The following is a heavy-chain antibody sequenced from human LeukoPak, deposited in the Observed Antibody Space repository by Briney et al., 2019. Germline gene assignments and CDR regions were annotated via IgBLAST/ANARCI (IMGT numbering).Heavy chain of an antibody. Sequence: SETLSLTCTVSGGSISSSSYYWGWIRQPPGNGLEWIGSIYYSGSTYYNPSLKSRVTISVDTSKNQFSLKLSSVTAADTAVYYCARDVRTYYYGSGSYSRFDYWGQGTLVTVSS. CDR2: IYYSGST. CDR1: GGSISSSSYY. V-gene: IGHV4-39*07. CDR3: ARDVRTYYYGSGSYSRFDY. J-gene: IGHJ4*02. D-gene: IGHD3-10*01.